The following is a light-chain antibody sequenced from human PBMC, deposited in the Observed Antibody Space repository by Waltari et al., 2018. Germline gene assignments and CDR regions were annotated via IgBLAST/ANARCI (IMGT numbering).Light chain of an antibody. CDR1: QNITNNY. CDR3: QQYENSPLT. J-gene: IGKJ4*01. V-gene: IGKV3-20*01. Sequence: EVILTQSPDTLSLSPGARATLSCRASQNITNNYLAWYQQKPGLALRLLISGSSSRATGVPDRFRGSGSGTDFTLTIGRLEPEDYAVYYCQQYENSPLTFGGGTQVETK. CDR2: GSS.